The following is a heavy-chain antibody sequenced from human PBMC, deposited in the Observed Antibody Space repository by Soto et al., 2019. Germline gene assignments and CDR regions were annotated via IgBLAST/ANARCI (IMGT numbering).Heavy chain of an antibody. CDR1: GDSFTNYW. Sequence: ESRTNSCNGSGDSFTNYWISWVRQMPGKGLEWMGRIDPSDSYTNYSPSFQGHVTISADKSISTAYLQWSSLKSSDTAMYYCARSGRNAYYNMDVWGQGTTVTVSS. CDR3: ARSGRNAYYNMDV. D-gene: IGHD3-16*01. V-gene: IGHV5-10-1*01. CDR2: IDPSDSYT. J-gene: IGHJ6*02.